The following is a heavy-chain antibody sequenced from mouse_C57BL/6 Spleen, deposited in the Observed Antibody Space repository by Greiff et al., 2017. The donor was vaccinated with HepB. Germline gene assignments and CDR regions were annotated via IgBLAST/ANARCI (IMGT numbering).Heavy chain of an antibody. CDR2: ISYDGSN. CDR1: GYSITSGYY. CDR3: ARVTNWDLSMDY. V-gene: IGHV3-6*01. J-gene: IGHJ4*01. D-gene: IGHD4-1*01. Sequence: EVKLVESGPGLVKPSQSLSLTCSVTGYSITSGYYWNWIRQFPGNKLEWMGYISYDGSNNYNPSLKNRISITRDTSKNQFFLKLNSVTTEDTATYYCARVTNWDLSMDYWGQGTSVTVSS.